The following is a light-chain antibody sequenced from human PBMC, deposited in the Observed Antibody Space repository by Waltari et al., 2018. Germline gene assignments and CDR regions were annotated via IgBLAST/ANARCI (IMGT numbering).Light chain of an antibody. CDR1: QSLAYCDGNTH. CDR3: MQGTHWPYT. CDR2: RVF. Sequence: EVVMIQSLLSLSVTPGQPASISCQPSQSLAYCDGNTHLNWFQQRPGQSATRLFYRVFGRESGVPDRFSGSGSGTDFTLKISRVEAEDVGVYYCMQGTHWPYTFGQGTRLDIK. V-gene: IGKV2-30*01. J-gene: IGKJ2*01.